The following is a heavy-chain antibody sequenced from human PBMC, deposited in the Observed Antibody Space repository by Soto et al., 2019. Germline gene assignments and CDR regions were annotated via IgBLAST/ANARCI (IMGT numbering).Heavy chain of an antibody. D-gene: IGHD2-15*01. V-gene: IGHV3-23*01. J-gene: IGHJ4*02. CDR1: GFTFSRYA. CDR2: VSIGGST. Sequence: PGGSLRLSCADSGFTFSRYAMGWFRQGPGKGLEWVAVVSIGGSTHYADSVRGRFTISRDNSKNTLSLQMNSLTAEDTAVYFCAKRRGAGGHFDYWGQGALVTVSS. CDR3: AKRRGAGGHFDY.